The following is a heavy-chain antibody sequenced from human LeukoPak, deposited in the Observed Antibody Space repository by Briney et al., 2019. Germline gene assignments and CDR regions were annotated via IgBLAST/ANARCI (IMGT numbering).Heavy chain of an antibody. J-gene: IGHJ4*02. CDR1: GNYC. CDR3: VSFYETY. V-gene: IGHV3-74*01. CDR2: INSDGSWT. Sequence: GGSLRLSCAASGNYCMHWVRQAPGKGLVWVSHINSDGSWTSYADSVKGRFTISKDNAKNTVYLQMNSLRAEDTAVYYCVSFYETYWGRGTLVTVS. D-gene: IGHD2/OR15-2a*01.